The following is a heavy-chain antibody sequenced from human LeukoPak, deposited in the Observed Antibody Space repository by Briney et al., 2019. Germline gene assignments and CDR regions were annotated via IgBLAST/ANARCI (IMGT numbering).Heavy chain of an antibody. D-gene: IGHD1-1*01. CDR1: GFTFSDYY. CDR3: ARPTRLGMGYFDY. Sequence: GGSLRLSCAASGFTFSDYYMSWIRQAPGKGLEWVSYISSSSSYTNYADSVQGRFTISRDNAKNSLYLQMNSLRAEDTAVYYCARPTRLGMGYFDYWGQGTLVTVSS. V-gene: IGHV3-11*06. J-gene: IGHJ4*02. CDR2: ISSSSSYT.